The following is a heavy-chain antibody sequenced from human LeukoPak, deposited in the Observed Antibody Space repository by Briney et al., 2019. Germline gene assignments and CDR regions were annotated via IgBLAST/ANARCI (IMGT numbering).Heavy chain of an antibody. Sequence: SETLSLTCTVSGGSISSHYWSWIRQPPGKGLEWIGYIYYSGSTNYNPSLKSRVTISVDTSKNRFSLKLSSVTAADTAVYYCARVPRTYYYDSSGYLVFDYWGQGTLVTVSS. CDR1: GGSISSHY. CDR3: ARVPRTYYYDSSGYLVFDY. V-gene: IGHV4-59*11. CDR2: IYYSGST. D-gene: IGHD3-22*01. J-gene: IGHJ4*02.